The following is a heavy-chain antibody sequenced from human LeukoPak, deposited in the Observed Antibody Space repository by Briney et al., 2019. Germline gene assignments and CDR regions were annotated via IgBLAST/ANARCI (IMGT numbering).Heavy chain of an antibody. CDR1: GGSFSGYY. CDR3: ARGQGSGWYDFDY. J-gene: IGHJ4*02. D-gene: IGHD6-19*01. CDR2: INHSGST. V-gene: IGHV4-34*01. Sequence: SETLSLTCAVYGGSFSGYYWSWIRQPPGKGLEWIGEINHSGSTNYNPSLKSRVTISVDTSKNQFSLKLSSVTAVDTAVYYCARGQGSGWYDFDYWGQGTLATVSS.